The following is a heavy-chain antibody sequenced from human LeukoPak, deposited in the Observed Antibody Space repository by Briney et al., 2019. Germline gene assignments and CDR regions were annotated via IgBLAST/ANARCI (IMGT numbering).Heavy chain of an antibody. D-gene: IGHD6-19*01. CDR1: GGSFSGYY. CDR3: ASKGIAVAGTAFDI. V-gene: IGHV4-34*01. CDR2: INHSGST. Sequence: SETLSLTCAVYGGSFSGYYWSWIRQPPGEGLEWIGEINHSGSTNYNPSLKSRVTISVDTSKNQFSLKLSSVTAADTAVYYCASKGIAVAGTAFDIWGQGIMVTVSS. J-gene: IGHJ3*02.